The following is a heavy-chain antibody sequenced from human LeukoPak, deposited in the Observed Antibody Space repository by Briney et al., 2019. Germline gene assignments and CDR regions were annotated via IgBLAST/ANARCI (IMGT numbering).Heavy chain of an antibody. J-gene: IGHJ4*02. D-gene: IGHD2-2*01. Sequence: KASETLSLTCTVSGGSISSSSYYWGWIRQPPGKGLEWIGSIYYSGSTYYNPSLKSRVTISVDTSKNQFSLKLSSVTAADTAVYYCATLCSTSCYQRYLGYWGQGTLVTVSS. CDR3: ATLCSTSCYQRYLGY. CDR1: GGSISSSSYY. V-gene: IGHV4-39*01. CDR2: IYYSGST.